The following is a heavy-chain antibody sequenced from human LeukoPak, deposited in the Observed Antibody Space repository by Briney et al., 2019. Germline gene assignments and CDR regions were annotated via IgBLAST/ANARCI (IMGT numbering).Heavy chain of an antibody. CDR3: ARYTQGGYLRAFDI. CDR1: GGSISSYY. CDR2: IYYSGST. J-gene: IGHJ3*02. D-gene: IGHD1-26*01. Sequence: SETLSLTCTVSGGSISSYYWSWIRQPPGKGLEWIGYIYYSGSTNYNPSLKSRVTISVVTSKNQFSLKLSSVTAADTAVYYCARYTQGGYLRAFDIWGQGAMVTVSS. V-gene: IGHV4-59*01.